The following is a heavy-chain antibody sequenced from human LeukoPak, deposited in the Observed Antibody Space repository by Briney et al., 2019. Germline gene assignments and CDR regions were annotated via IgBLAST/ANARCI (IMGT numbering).Heavy chain of an antibody. J-gene: IGHJ4*02. CDR3: ATVAVIRGVTYFDY. D-gene: IGHD3-10*01. Sequence: SETLSLTCTVSGGSISSYYWSWIRQPPGKGLEWIAYLFYSGSTDYNPSLESRVTISVDTSKNQFSLKLRSVTAADTAVYYCATVAVIRGVTYFDYWGQGTLVTVSS. CDR1: GGSISSYY. V-gene: IGHV4-59*01. CDR2: LFYSGST.